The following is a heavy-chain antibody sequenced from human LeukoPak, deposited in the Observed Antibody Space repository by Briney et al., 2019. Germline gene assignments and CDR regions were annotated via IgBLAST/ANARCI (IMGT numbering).Heavy chain of an antibody. CDR2: ISSSGSTI. Sequence: GXSLRLXCAASGFTFSSYEMKWVSQAPGKGMEWVSYISSSGSTIYYADSVKVRFTISRDNAKNSLYLQMNSLRAEDTAVYYCARDGGIDAFDIWGQGTMVTVSS. CDR1: GFTFSSYE. D-gene: IGHD1-14*01. V-gene: IGHV3-48*03. J-gene: IGHJ3*02. CDR3: ARDGGIDAFDI.